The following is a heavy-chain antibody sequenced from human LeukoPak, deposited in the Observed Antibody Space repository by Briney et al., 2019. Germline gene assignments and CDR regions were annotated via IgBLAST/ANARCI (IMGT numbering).Heavy chain of an antibody. V-gene: IGHV4-34*01. Sequence: SETLSLTCAVYGGSFSGYYWSWIRQPPGKGLEWIGEINHSGSTNYNPSLKSRVTISVDTSKNQFSLKLSSVTAADTAVYYCARGVCASGSGATNWFDPWGQRTLVTVSS. CDR3: ARGVCASGSGATNWFDP. CDR2: INHSGST. D-gene: IGHD3-10*01. CDR1: GGSFSGYY. J-gene: IGHJ5*02.